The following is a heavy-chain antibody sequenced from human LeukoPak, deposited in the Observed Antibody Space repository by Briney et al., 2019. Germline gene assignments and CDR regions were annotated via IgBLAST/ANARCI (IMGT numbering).Heavy chain of an antibody. V-gene: IGHV3-11*01. CDR1: GFTFSDYY. J-gene: IGHJ4*02. D-gene: IGHD5-18*01. Sequence: PGGSLRLSCAASGFTFSDYYMIWIRQAPGKGLEWVSYISNSGSIIYYADSVKGRFTVSRDNAKDSLYLQMNSLRAEDTAVYYCARAVSADTAMVYFDYWGQGTLVTVSS. CDR2: ISNSGSII. CDR3: ARAVSADTAMVYFDY.